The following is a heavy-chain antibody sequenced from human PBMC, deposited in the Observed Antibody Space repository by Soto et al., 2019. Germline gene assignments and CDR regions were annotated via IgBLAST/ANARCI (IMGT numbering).Heavy chain of an antibody. V-gene: IGHV4-4*02. D-gene: IGHD6-6*01. Sequence: SETLSLTCAVSSGSISSSNWWSWVRQPPGKGLEWIGEIYHSGSTNYNPSLKSRVTISVDKSKNQFSLKLSSVTAADTAVYYCARGSIAALYYYYYYMDVWGKGTTVTVSS. J-gene: IGHJ6*03. CDR1: SGSISSSNW. CDR3: ARGSIAALYYYYYYMDV. CDR2: IYHSGST.